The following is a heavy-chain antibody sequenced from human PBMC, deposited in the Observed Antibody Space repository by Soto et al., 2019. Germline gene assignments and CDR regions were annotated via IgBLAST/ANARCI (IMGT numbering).Heavy chain of an antibody. CDR3: TREASTWGFAFDL. D-gene: IGHD3-16*01. V-gene: IGHV3-23*01. Sequence: EVQLLESGGGLVQPGGSLRLSCAASGYTFSNYGMSWVRQAPGKGLQWVSTIFGSGAPTHYADSVKGRFAISRDNSNNTLFLQMNSLKDEDTAVYYCTREASTWGFAFDLWGQGTRVAVSS. CDR1: GYTFSNYG. J-gene: IGHJ3*01. CDR2: IFGSGAPT.